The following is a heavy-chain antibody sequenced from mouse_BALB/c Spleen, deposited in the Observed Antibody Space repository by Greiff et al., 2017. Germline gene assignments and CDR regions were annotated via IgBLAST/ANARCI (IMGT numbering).Heavy chain of an antibody. D-gene: IGHD3-3*01. CDR2: IYPGDGDT. CDR3: ARSGLYYLDY. CDR1: GYAFSSSW. V-gene: IGHV1-82*01. J-gene: IGHJ2*01. Sequence: VQLQQSGPELVKPGASVKISCKASGYAFSSSWMNWVKQRPGQGLEWIGRIYPGDGDTNYNGKFKGKATLTADKSSSTAYMQLSSLTSVDSAVYFCARSGLYYLDYWGQGTALTVAS.